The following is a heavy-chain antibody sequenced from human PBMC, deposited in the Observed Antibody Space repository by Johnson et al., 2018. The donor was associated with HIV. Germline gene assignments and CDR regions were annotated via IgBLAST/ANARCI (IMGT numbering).Heavy chain of an antibody. J-gene: IGHJ3*02. Sequence: QVQLVESGGGVVQPGRSLRLSCAASGFTFSSYGMHWVRQAPGKGLEWVAVISYDGSNKYYADSVKGRFTISRDNSKNTLYLQMNSLRAEDTAVYYCAKGIVVGVRAFDIWGRGTMVTVSS. CDR2: ISYDGSNK. D-gene: IGHD3-22*01. CDR3: AKGIVVGVRAFDI. V-gene: IGHV3-30*18. CDR1: GFTFSSYG.